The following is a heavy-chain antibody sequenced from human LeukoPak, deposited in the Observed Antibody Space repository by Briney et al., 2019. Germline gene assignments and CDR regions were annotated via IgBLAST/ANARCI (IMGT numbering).Heavy chain of an antibody. Sequence: GASVKVSCKASGGTFSSYAISWVRQAPGRGLEWMGGIIPIFGTANYAQKFQGRVTITTDESTSTAYMELSSLRSGDTAVYYCARAYNTMIVVVWGAFDIWGQGTMVTVSS. V-gene: IGHV1-69*05. CDR3: ARAYNTMIVVVWGAFDI. CDR1: GGTFSSYA. J-gene: IGHJ3*02. D-gene: IGHD3-22*01. CDR2: IIPIFGTA.